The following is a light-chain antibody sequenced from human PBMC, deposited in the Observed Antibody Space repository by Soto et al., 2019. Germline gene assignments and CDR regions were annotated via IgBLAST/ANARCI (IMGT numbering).Light chain of an antibody. CDR3: QQYNSYSRT. CDR1: QSISSS. V-gene: IGKV1-5*03. Sequence: DIQMTQSPATLSASVGERVTLSCRASQSISSSFAWYQQKQGKAPKLLIYKASSLESGVPSRFRGSVSGTEFTLTISSLQPDDVATYYCQQYNSYSRTFGQGTKVDIK. J-gene: IGKJ1*01. CDR2: KAS.